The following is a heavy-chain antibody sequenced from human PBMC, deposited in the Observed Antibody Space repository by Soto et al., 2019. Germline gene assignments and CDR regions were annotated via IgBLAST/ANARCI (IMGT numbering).Heavy chain of an antibody. CDR2: ISSSSSSI. Sequence: EVQLVESGGGLVQTRGSLRLSCAASGFTFSSYSMNWVRQAPGKGLEWVSYISSSSSSIYYADSVKGRFTISRDNAKNSLYLQMNSLRAEDTAVYYCARNQWGRYGMDVWGQGTTVTVSS. V-gene: IGHV3-48*01. CDR3: ARNQWGRYGMDV. D-gene: IGHD1-26*01. CDR1: GFTFSSYS. J-gene: IGHJ6*02.